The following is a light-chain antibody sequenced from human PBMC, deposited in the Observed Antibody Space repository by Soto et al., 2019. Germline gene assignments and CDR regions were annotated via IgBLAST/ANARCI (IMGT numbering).Light chain of an antibody. CDR3: SSYTSSSTLVV. J-gene: IGLJ2*01. CDR2: DVS. Sequence: QSVLTQPASVSGSPGQSITISCTGTSSDVGGYNYVSWYQQHPGKAPKLMIYDVSNRPSGVSNRFSGSKSGNTASLTISGLQAEDEAYYYCSSYTSSSTLVVFGGGTKRAV. CDR1: SSDVGGYNY. V-gene: IGLV2-14*01.